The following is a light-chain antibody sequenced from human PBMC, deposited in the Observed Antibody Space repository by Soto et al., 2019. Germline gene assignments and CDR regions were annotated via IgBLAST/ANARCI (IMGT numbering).Light chain of an antibody. J-gene: IGKJ1*01. CDR1: QSVSSN. V-gene: IGKV3-15*01. CDR3: QQYDNWPWGT. Sequence: EIVMTQSPATLSVSPGERATLSCRASQSVSSNLAWYQQKPGQTPRLLIHGASTRATGIPARFSGSGSGTEFTLTISSLQSEDFAVYYCQQYDNWPWGTFGQGTKVEIK. CDR2: GAS.